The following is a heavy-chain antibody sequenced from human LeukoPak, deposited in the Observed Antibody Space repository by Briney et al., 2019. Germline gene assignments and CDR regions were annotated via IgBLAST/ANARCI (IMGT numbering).Heavy chain of an antibody. CDR2: IYTSGST. D-gene: IGHD5-18*01. J-gene: IGHJ4*02. CDR3: ARDGRPRGYSYGTFDY. V-gene: IGHV4-61*02. CDR1: GGSISSGSYY. Sequence: PSQTLSLTCTVSGGSISSGSYYWSWIRQPAGKGLEWIGRIYTSGSTNYNPSLKSRVTISVDTSKNQFSLKLSSVTAADTAVYYCARDGRPRGYSYGTFDYWGQGTLVTVSS.